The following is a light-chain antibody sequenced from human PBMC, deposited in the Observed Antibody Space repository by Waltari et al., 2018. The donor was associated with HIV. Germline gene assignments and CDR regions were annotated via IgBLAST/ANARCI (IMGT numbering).Light chain of an antibody. Sequence: DIQMTQSPSTLSASVGDRVTITCRASQSISSWLAWYQQKPGKAPKLLSYKASSLESGVPSRFSGSGSGTEFTLTISSLQPDDFATYYCQQYNSYLTWTFGQGTKVEIK. CDR1: QSISSW. V-gene: IGKV1-5*03. J-gene: IGKJ1*01. CDR3: QQYNSYLTWT. CDR2: KAS.